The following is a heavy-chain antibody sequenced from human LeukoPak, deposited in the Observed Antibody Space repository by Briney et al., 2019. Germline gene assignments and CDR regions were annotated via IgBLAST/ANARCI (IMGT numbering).Heavy chain of an antibody. D-gene: IGHD3-10*01. CDR1: GGSISSGSYY. J-gene: IGHJ4*02. CDR2: IYTSGST. CDR3: ARERAYYYGSGPSDY. V-gene: IGHV4-61*02. Sequence: SETLSLTCTVSGGSISSGSYYWSWIRQPAGKGLEWIGRIYTSGSTNYNPSLKSRVTISVDTSKNQFSLKLSSVTAADTAVYYCARERAYYYGSGPSDYWGQGTLVTVSS.